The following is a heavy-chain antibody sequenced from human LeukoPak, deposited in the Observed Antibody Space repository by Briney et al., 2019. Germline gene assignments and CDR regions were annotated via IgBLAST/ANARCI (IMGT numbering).Heavy chain of an antibody. V-gene: IGHV1-69*13. CDR3: ARDTRITAAEYTFDY. CDR2: IIPIFGTA. D-gene: IGHD6-13*01. Sequence: SVKVSCKASGGTFSSNTISWVRQAPGQGLEWMGGIIPIFGTANYAQKFQGRVTITADESTSTAYMELSSLRSEDTAVYYCARDTRITAAEYTFDYWGQGTLVTVSS. J-gene: IGHJ4*02. CDR1: GGTFSSNT.